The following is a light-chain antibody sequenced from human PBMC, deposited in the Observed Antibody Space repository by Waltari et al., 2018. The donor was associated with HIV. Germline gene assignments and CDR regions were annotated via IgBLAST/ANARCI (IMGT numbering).Light chain of an antibody. V-gene: IGLV1-44*01. J-gene: IGLJ3*02. CDR2: NNN. CDR1: DSNIARNT. Sequence: QSVLTQPPSASGTPGQRVSISCSGTDSNIARNTVNWYQHLPGPAPNLLMYNNNERPSGVPDRFSGSKSGTSASLAISGLQSDDEANYYCATWDDSLRGRVFGGGTKLTVL. CDR3: ATWDDSLRGRV.